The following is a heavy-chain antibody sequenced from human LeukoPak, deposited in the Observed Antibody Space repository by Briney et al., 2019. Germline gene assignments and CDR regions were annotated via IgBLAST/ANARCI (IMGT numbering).Heavy chain of an antibody. CDR3: ARVRGGFTLPSPVDY. CDR2: ISYDGSNK. CDR1: GFTFSSYA. D-gene: IGHD2-2*01. J-gene: IGHJ4*02. V-gene: IGHV3-30*04. Sequence: GGSLRLSCAASGFTFSSYAMHWVRQAPGKGLEWVAVISYDGSNKYYADSVKGRFTISRDNSKNTLYLQMNSLRAEDTAVYYCARVRGGFTLPSPVDYWGQGTLVTVSS.